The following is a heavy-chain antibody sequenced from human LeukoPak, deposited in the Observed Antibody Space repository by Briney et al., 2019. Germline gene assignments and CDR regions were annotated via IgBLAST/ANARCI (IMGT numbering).Heavy chain of an antibody. CDR3: ARDQYSYAHAAH. V-gene: IGHV3-66*01. J-gene: IGHJ4*02. Sequence: GGSLRLSCSAPVFTVSSTYMSSVRQAPGKGLERVSVIYSGGTTYYADSVKGSFTICRDNSKNTLHLQMTSLRAEDTAVYYCARDQYSYAHAAHWGQGTLVTVSS. D-gene: IGHD5-18*01. CDR1: VFTVSSTY. CDR2: IYSGGTT.